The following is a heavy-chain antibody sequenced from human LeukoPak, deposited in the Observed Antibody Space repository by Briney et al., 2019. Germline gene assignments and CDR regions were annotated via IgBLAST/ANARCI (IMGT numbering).Heavy chain of an antibody. D-gene: IGHD3-3*01. J-gene: IGHJ4*02. V-gene: IGHV3-23*01. CDR2: ISGSGGST. CDR1: GFTFSSYA. CDR3: AKGQLITIFGVVPQ. Sequence: PSGGSLRLSCAASGFTFSSYAMSWVRQAPGKGLEWVSAISGSGGSTYYADSVKGRFTISRDNSKNTLYLQMNSLRAEDTAVYYCAKGQLITIFGVVPQWGQGTLVTVSS.